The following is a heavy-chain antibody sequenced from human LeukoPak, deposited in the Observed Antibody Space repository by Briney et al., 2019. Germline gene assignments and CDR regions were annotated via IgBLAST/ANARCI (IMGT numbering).Heavy chain of an antibody. Sequence: SETLSLTCTVSGVSINSFHWSWIRQPPGKGLEWIGYISYSGSTKYSPSLKSRVSISLDTSKNQFSLKLSSVTAADTAVYYCARASYNDYGDHNWFDPWGQGTLVTVSS. CDR1: GVSINSFH. CDR3: ARASYNDYGDHNWFDP. V-gene: IGHV4-59*12. J-gene: IGHJ5*02. D-gene: IGHD4-17*01. CDR2: ISYSGST.